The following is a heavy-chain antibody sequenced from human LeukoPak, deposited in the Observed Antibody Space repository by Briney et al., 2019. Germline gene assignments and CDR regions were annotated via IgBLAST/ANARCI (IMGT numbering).Heavy chain of an antibody. CDR1: GFLFSDYT. J-gene: IGHJ5*02. D-gene: IGHD3-3*01. V-gene: IGHV3-21*01. CDR2: VSYSGTYT. Sequence: GGSLRPSCEASGFLFSDYTMNWVRQAPGKGLEWVSSVSYSGTYTFYADSVTGRFTISRDNAKNSLYLQMDNLRVDDSALYYCVRDLRFIGGSDWFDPWGQGTQVIVSS. CDR3: VRDLRFIGGSDWFDP.